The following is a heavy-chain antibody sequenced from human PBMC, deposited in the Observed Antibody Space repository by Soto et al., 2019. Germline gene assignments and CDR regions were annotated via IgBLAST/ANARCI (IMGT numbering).Heavy chain of an antibody. Sequence: GGSLRLSCAASGFTFSSYGMHWVRQAPGKGLEWVAVIWYDGSNKYYADSVKGRFTISRDNSKNTLYLQMNSLRAEDTAVYYCARDSGGAYCGGDFPPSWFDPWGQGTLVTVSS. V-gene: IGHV3-33*01. J-gene: IGHJ5*02. D-gene: IGHD2-21*02. CDR1: GFTFSSYG. CDR2: IWYDGSNK. CDR3: ARDSGGAYCGGDFPPSWFDP.